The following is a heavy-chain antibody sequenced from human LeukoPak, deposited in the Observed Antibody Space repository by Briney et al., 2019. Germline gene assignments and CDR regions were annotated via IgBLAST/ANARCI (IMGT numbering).Heavy chain of an antibody. CDR3: AKDLYHIVVVTLDY. J-gene: IGHJ4*02. CDR1: AFTLNNYA. CDR2: ISLSGDET. Sequence: GGSLRLSCAASAFTLNNYAMSWVRQAPGKGLEWVSAISLSGDETYYADSVKGRFTISRDNSKNTLHLQMNSLRAEDTAVYYCAKDLYHIVVVTLDYWGQGTLVTVSS. D-gene: IGHD2-21*02. V-gene: IGHV3-23*01.